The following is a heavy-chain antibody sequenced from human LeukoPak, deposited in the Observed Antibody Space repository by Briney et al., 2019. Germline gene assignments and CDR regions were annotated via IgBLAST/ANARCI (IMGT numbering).Heavy chain of an antibody. J-gene: IGHJ4*02. CDR3: AGGGGWVFDL. CDR2: IKQDGSEK. Sequence: PGGSLRLSCAASGFTFTGYWMTWVRQAPGKGLEWVAIIKQDGSEKYYVDSVKGRFTISRDNTKNSPYLQMNSLRAEDTAVYFCAGGGGWVFDLWGQGTLVTVSS. V-gene: IGHV3-7*01. D-gene: IGHD6-19*01. CDR1: GFTFTGYW.